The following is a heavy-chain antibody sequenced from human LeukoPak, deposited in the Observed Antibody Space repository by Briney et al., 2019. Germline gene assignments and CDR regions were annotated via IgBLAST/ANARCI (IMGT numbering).Heavy chain of an antibody. J-gene: IGHJ4*02. D-gene: IGHD3-16*01. CDR1: GLTFSSYS. CDR3: ARDRHPGGLGAFDY. CDR2: ISDNSRHI. Sequence: GGSLRLSCAVSGLTFSSYSMNWLRQAPGKGLEWVSCISDNSRHIYYADSVKGRFTISRDNAKNSLFLQMNSLRAEDTAVYYCARDRHPGGLGAFDYWGQGTLVTVSS. V-gene: IGHV3-21*01.